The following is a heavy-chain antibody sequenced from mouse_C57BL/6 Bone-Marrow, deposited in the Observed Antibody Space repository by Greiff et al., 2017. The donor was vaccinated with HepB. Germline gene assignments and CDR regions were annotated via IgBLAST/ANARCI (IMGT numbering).Heavy chain of an antibody. J-gene: IGHJ2*01. Sequence: DVQLEESGGGLVKPGGSLKLSCAASGFTFSSYAMSWVRQTPEKRLEWVATISDGGSYTYYPDNVKGRFTISRDNAKNNLYLQMSHLKSEDTAMYYCAREGLRYFDYWGQGTTLTVSS. CDR3: AREGLRYFDY. CDR1: GFTFSSYA. D-gene: IGHD1-1*01. V-gene: IGHV5-4*01. CDR2: ISDGGSYT.